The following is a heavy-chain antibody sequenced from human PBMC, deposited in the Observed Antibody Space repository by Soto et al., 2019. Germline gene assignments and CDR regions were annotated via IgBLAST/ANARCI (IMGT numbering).Heavy chain of an antibody. Sequence: QVQLQESGPGLVKPSQTLSLTCTVSGGSISSGGYYWTWIRQHPGKGLEWIGYIYYSGITYYNPSPXRXXTISVDPSKNQFPLKPSSVTAADTAVYYRAREPLDWGQGTLVTVSS. CDR1: GGSISSGGYY. CDR2: IYYSGIT. V-gene: IGHV4-31*03. J-gene: IGHJ4*02. CDR3: AREPLD.